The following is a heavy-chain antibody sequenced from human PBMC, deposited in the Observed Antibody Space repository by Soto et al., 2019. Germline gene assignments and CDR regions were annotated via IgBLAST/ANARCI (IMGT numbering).Heavy chain of an antibody. CDR2: IYYSGST. CDR1: GGSISSYY. D-gene: IGHD3-10*01. Sequence: SETLSLTCTVSGGSISSYYWSWIRQPPGKGLEWIGYIYYSGSTNYNPSLKSRVTISVDTSKNQFSLKLSSVTAADTAVYYCARALXFGMVRGVIVSHYGMDVWGQGTTVTVSS. CDR3: ARALXFGMVRGVIVSHYGMDV. V-gene: IGHV4-59*01. J-gene: IGHJ6*02.